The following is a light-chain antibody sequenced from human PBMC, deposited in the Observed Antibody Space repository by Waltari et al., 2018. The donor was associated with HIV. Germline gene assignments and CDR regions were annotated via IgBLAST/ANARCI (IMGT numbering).Light chain of an antibody. Sequence: QSALPQPRSASGSPGQSVTISCTGTRRAVGGYNHVSWYQQHRGKAPKLMIYDFSKRPSGVPDRFSGYKSGNTASLTISGLQAEDEADYYCCSYAGSYIWVFGGGTKLTVL. J-gene: IGLJ3*02. CDR2: DFS. CDR1: RRAVGGYNH. CDR3: CSYAGSYIWV. V-gene: IGLV2-11*01.